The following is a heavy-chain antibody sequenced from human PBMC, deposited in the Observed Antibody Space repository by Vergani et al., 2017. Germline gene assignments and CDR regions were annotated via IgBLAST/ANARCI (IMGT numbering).Heavy chain of an antibody. J-gene: IGHJ4*02. CDR2: IRSKAYGGTT. V-gene: IGHV3-49*03. Sequence: EVQLVESGGGLVQPGRSLRLSCTASGFTFGDYAMSWFRQAPGKGLEWVGFIRSKAYGGTTEYAASVKGRVTISRDDSKSIASMQMNSLKTEDTAVYYCTRSIVGAPPGGYWGQGTLVTVSS. CDR1: GFTFGDYA. D-gene: IGHD1-26*01. CDR3: TRSIVGAPPGGY.